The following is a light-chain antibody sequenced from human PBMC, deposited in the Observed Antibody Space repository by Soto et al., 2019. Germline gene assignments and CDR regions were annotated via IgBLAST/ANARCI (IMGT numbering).Light chain of an antibody. CDR1: TSDVGSYSL. CDR2: EVT. V-gene: IGLV2-23*02. CDR3: CSFAGSGSPDV. Sequence: QSALTQPASVSGSPGQSITISCTGATSDVGSYSLVSWYQQHPGKVPKLLIYEVTKRPSGVSNRFSGSKSGNTASLTISGLQAEDEADYYCCSFAGSGSPDVFGTGTKLTVL. J-gene: IGLJ1*01.